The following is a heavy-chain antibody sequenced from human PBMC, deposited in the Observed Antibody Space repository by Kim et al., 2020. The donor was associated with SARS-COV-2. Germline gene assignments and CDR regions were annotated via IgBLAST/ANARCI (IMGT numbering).Heavy chain of an antibody. CDR2: INHSGRT. CDR1: GGSFSVYY. Sequence: SETLSLTCALYGGSFSVYYWSWIRQHPGKGLEWIWEINHSGRTNYNPSLKSRVTIPVDTSKTQFSLKLTSVTAADTAVYYCARRLSNTYGWGSHYCDLWGQGILVTVSS. V-gene: IGHV4-34*01. J-gene: IGHJ4*02. D-gene: IGHD3-10*01. CDR3: ARRLSNTYGWGSHYCDL.